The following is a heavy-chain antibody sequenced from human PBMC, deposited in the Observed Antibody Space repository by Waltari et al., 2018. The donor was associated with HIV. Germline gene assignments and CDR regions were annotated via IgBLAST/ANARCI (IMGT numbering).Heavy chain of an antibody. Sequence: LQLQESGPGPVKPSETLSLTCTVSAGPMCSSGYHWGWIRRPPGKGLEWIGNICYGGSTYYNASLQSRVTISLDLSKNQFHLLLRSVTAADTAIYYCAGDFNAYTIYFDSWGPGTPVSVSS. J-gene: IGHJ4*02. CDR1: AGPMCSSGYH. CDR3: AGDFNAYTIYFDS. D-gene: IGHD3-16*01. V-gene: IGHV4-39*06. CDR2: ICYGGST.